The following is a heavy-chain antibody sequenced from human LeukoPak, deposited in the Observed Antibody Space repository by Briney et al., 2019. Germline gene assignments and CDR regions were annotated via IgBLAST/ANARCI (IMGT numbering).Heavy chain of an antibody. V-gene: IGHV4-39*06. CDR2: IYHSGST. CDR3: ARDHSSARNFKWFDP. Sequence: SETLSLTCTVSGGSISSTTYYWDWIRQPPGKGLEWIGSIYHSGSTNYNPSLKSRVTISVDTSKNQIPLKVRSVTAADTAVYYCARDHSSARNFKWFDPWGQGSLVTVSS. J-gene: IGHJ5*02. D-gene: IGHD6-19*01. CDR1: GGSISSTTYY.